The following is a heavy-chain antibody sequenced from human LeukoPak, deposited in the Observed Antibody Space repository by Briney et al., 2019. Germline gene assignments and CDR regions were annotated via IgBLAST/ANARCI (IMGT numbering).Heavy chain of an antibody. CDR2: ISSSSSDI. V-gene: IGHV3-21*01. Sequence: TGGSLRLSCAASGFTFSNYIMNWVRQAPGKGLEWVSSISSSSSDIYYADSVKGRFTISRDNAENSLYLQMNSLRAEDTAVYYCARDSASSTGPGYWGQGTLVTVSS. CDR1: GFTFSNYI. J-gene: IGHJ4*02. CDR3: ARDSASSTGPGY. D-gene: IGHD1-1*01.